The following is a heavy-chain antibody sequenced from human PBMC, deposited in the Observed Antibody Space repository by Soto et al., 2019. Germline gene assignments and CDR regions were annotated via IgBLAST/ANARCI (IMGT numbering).Heavy chain of an antibody. J-gene: IGHJ3*02. V-gene: IGHV3-30*04. CDR3: ARDRRIRGYSDGLDAFDI. CDR1: GFTFSSYA. D-gene: IGHD5-18*01. Sequence: GGSLRLSCAASGFTFSSYAMHWVRQAPGKGLEWVAVISYDGSNKYYADSVKGRFTISRDNSKNTLYLQMNSLRAEDTAVYYCARDRRIRGYSDGLDAFDIWGQGTMVTVSS. CDR2: ISYDGSNK.